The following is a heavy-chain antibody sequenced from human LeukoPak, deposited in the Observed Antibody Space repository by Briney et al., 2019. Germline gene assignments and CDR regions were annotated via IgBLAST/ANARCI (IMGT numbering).Heavy chain of an antibody. J-gene: IGHJ4*02. CDR2: IYTSGST. V-gene: IGHV4-4*07. Sequence: SETLSLTCTVSGGSISSYYWSWIRQPAGKGLEWIGRIYTSGSTNYNPSLKSRVTVSVDTSKNQFSLKLSSVTAADTAVYYCASPIAAAGSYRWGQGTLVTVSS. D-gene: IGHD6-13*01. CDR1: GGSISSYY. CDR3: ASPIAAAGSYR.